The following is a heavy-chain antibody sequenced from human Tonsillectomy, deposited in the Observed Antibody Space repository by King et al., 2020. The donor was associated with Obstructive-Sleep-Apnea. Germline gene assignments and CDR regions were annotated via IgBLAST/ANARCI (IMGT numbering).Heavy chain of an antibody. D-gene: IGHD2-2*01. J-gene: IGHJ6*02. CDR2: IDPSDSYT. V-gene: IGHV5-10-1*01. Sequence: QLVQSGAEVKKPGESLRISCKGSGYSFTSYWISWVRQMPGKGLEWIGRIDPSDSYTNYSPSFHGHVTISADKSISTAYLQWSSLKASDTARYYCANLQRYCSSTSCSYGMDVWGQGTTVTVSS. CDR1: GYSFTSYW. CDR3: ANLQRYCSSTSCSYGMDV.